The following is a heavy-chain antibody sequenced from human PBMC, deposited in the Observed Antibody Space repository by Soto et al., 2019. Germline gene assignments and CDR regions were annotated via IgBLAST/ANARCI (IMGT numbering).Heavy chain of an antibody. CDR1: GFTFSSYA. J-gene: IGHJ4*02. CDR2: ISYDGSNK. D-gene: IGHD3-22*01. CDR3: ARANYYDSTLDY. V-gene: IGHV3-30-3*01. Sequence: PGGSLRLSCAASGFTFSSYAMHWVRQAPGKGLEWVAVISYDGSNKYYADSVKGRFTISRDNSKNTLYLQMNSLRAEDTAVYYCARANYYDSTLDYWGQGTLVTAPQ.